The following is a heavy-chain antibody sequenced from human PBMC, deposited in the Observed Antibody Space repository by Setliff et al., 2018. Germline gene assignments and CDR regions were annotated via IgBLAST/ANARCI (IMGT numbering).Heavy chain of an antibody. V-gene: IGHV3-15*01. D-gene: IGHD3-3*01. CDR3: TRAEIFGVGIFDY. Sequence: PGGSLRLSCTASGFTFSNAWMSWVRQAPGKGLEWVGRIKRITDSGTTDHAAPVEGRFTVSRDDSISTLYLQMNSLKTEDTAVYYCTRAEIFGVGIFDYWGQGTLVTVSS. CDR1: GFTFSNAW. CDR2: IKRITDSGTT. J-gene: IGHJ4*02.